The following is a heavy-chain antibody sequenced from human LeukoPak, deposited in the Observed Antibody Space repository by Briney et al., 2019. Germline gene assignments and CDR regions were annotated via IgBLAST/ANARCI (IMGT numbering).Heavy chain of an antibody. D-gene: IGHD6-19*01. CDR2: INPSGGST. CDR1: GYTFSSYY. Sequence: ASVKVSCKASGYTFSSYYMHWVRQAPAQGLEWMGIINPSGGSTSYAQKFQGRVTMTRDTSTSTVYMELSSLRSEDTAVYYCARTDSSGWSPLVSYYYYGMDVWGQGTTVTVSS. CDR3: ARTDSSGWSPLVSYYYYGMDV. V-gene: IGHV1-46*01. J-gene: IGHJ6*02.